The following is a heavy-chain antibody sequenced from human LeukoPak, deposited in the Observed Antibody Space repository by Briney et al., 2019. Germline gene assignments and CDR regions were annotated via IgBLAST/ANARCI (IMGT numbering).Heavy chain of an antibody. V-gene: IGHV1-18*01. J-gene: IGHJ6*02. D-gene: IGHD3-10*01. CDR2: ISAYNGNT. CDR1: GYTFTSYG. Sequence: ASVKVSCKASGYTFTSYGISWVRQAPGQGLEWMGWISAYNGNTNYAQKLQGRVTMTTDTSTSTAYMELRSLRSDDTAVYYCARESSYYGSGSLGLRAPTDYGMDVWGQGTTVTVSS. CDR3: ARESSYYGSGSLGLRAPTDYGMDV.